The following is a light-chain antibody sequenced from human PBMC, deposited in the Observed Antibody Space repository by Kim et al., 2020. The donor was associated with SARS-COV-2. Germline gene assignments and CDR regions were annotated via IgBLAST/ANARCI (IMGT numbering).Light chain of an antibody. CDR1: YSNIGRNT. V-gene: IGLV1-44*01. CDR3: ATWDDTLDAWV. CDR2: TNS. J-gene: IGLJ3*02. Sequence: QSVLTQATSASGAPGQMVSFSCSGSYSNIGRNTVSWYRQLPGTTPKLLIYTNSQRPSGVPDRFSGSKSGSSASLAISGLQFEDEADYYCATWDDTLDAWVFGGGTQLTVL.